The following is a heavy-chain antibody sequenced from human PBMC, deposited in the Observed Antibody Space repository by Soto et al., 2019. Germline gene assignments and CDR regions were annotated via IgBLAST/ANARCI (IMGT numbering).Heavy chain of an antibody. V-gene: IGHV3-21*01. D-gene: IGHD5-18*01. CDR2: ISSSSSYI. J-gene: IGHJ4*02. CDR3: AREGGYSYGYSLSAFDY. Sequence: GGSLRLSCAASGFTFSSYSMNWVRQAPGKGLEWVSSISSSSSYIYYADSVKVRFTISRDNAKNSLYLQMNSLRAEDTAVYYCAREGGYSYGYSLSAFDYWGQGTLVTVSS. CDR1: GFTFSSYS.